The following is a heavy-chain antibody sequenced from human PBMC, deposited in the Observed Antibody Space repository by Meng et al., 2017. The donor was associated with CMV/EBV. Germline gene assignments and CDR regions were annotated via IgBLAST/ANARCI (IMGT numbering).Heavy chain of an antibody. CDR1: GGSISSYY. D-gene: IGHD2-15*01. CDR2: IYTSGST. V-gene: IGHV4-4*07. CDR3: ARAAVDLSKDYFDY. J-gene: IGHJ4*02. Sequence: QVQLQESGPGLLKPSEPLPPTCTVSGGSISSYYWSWIRQPAGKGLEWIGRIYTSGSTNYNPSLKSRVTMSVDTSKNQFSLKLSSVTAADTAVYYCARAAVDLSKDYFDYWGQGTLVTVFS.